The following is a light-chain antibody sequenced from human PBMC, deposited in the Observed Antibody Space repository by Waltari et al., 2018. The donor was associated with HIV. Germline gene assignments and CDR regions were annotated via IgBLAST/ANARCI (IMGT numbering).Light chain of an antibody. CDR3: QAWDSTTRV. V-gene: IGLV2-8*01. J-gene: IGLJ3*02. CDR1: SSAVGSYKY. Sequence: QSALTQPPSASGSLGQSVTISCTGVSSAVGSYKYVSWYQQHPGKVPKRIIYEDIKRPSGVPARVSGSNSGNTATLTITGTQAMDEADYYCQAWDSTTRVFGGGTKLTVL. CDR2: EDI.